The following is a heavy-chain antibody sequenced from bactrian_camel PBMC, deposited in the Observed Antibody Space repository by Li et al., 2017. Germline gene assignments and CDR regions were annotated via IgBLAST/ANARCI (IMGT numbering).Heavy chain of an antibody. Sequence: VQLVESGGGLVQPGGSLRPSCAASGFTFSSYGMTWVRQAPGKGLEWVSDISSAGGSTYYADSVKGRFTISRDNAKNTVYLQLNSLKTEDMAMYYCAARKTYGGSQPYDYWSQGTQVTVS. V-gene: IGHV3S40*01. CDR2: ISSAGGST. CDR3: AARKTYGGSQPYDY. D-gene: IGHD6*01. J-gene: IGHJ4*01. CDR1: GFTFSSYG.